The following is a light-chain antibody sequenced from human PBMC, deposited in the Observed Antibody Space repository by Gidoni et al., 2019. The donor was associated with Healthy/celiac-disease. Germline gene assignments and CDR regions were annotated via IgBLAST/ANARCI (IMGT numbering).Light chain of an antibody. CDR1: QSISSY. Sequence: DIQMTQSPSSLSASVGDRVTITCRASQSISSYLNWYQQKPGKAPTLLNYAASSLQSGVPSRFSGSGSGTDFTLTISSLQPEDFATYYCQQSYSTPITFGQGTRLEIK. V-gene: IGKV1-39*01. CDR3: QQSYSTPIT. CDR2: AAS. J-gene: IGKJ5*01.